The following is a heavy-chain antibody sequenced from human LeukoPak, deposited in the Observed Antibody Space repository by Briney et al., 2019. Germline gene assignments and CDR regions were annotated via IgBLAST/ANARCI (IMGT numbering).Heavy chain of an antibody. D-gene: IGHD6-19*01. CDR2: INPNSVGT. CDR3: ASFSYAPDSSGWYGNPNHFDY. Sequence: GASVKVSCKASGYTFTGYYMHWARQAPGQGLEWMGWINPNSVGTNYAPKFQGGVTMTRDTSISTAYMEMSRLRSDDTAVYYCASFSYAPDSSGWYGNPNHFDYWGQGTLVTVSS. J-gene: IGHJ4*02. V-gene: IGHV1-2*02. CDR1: GYTFTGYY.